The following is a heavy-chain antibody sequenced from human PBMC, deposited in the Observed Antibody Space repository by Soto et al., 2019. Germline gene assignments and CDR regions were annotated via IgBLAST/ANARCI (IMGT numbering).Heavy chain of an antibody. J-gene: IGHJ6*02. Sequence: VQLVESGGGLVQPGGSLKLSCAASGFTFSGSAMHWVRQASGKGLEWVGRIRSKANSYATAYAASVKGRFTISRDDSKNTAYLQMNSLKTEDTAVYYCTRRAYSSSSYYYYYGMDVWGQGTTVTVSS. CDR3: TRRAYSSSSYYYYYGMDV. CDR1: GFTFSGSA. V-gene: IGHV3-73*02. CDR2: IRSKANSYAT. D-gene: IGHD6-6*01.